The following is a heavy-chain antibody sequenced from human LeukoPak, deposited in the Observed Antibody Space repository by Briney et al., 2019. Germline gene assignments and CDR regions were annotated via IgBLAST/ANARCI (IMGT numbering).Heavy chain of an antibody. CDR1: GFTFSSYW. CDR2: IKQDGSEK. J-gene: IGHJ3*02. V-gene: IGHV3-7*01. CDR3: TREGVGGFDN. Sequence: GGSLRLSCAASGFTFSSYWMSWVRQAPGKGLEWVANIKQDGSEKDYVDSVKGRFTISRGNAKNSLYLQMNSLRAEDTAVYYCTREGVGGFDNWDQGTMVTVSS. D-gene: IGHD3-16*01.